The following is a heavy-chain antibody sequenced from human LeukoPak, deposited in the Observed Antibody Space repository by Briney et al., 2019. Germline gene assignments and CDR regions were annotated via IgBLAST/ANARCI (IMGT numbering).Heavy chain of an antibody. J-gene: IGHJ4*02. CDR1: GGSISSYY. CDR2: IYTSGST. CDR3: ARGGSVLWFGELLALDY. V-gene: IGHV4-4*07. Sequence: SETLSLTCTVSGGSISSYYWSWIRQPAGKALEWIGRIYTSGSTNYNPSLKSRVTMSVDTSKNQFSLKLSSVTAADTAVYYCARGGSVLWFGELLALDYWGQGTLVTVSS. D-gene: IGHD3-10*01.